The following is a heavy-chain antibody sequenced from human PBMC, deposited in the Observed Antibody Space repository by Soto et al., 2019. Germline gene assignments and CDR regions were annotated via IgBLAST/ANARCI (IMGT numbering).Heavy chain of an antibody. V-gene: IGHV3-11*06. Sequence: HVQMVESGGDLVKPGGSLRLSCAVSGFTFSDYYMSWFRQAPEQGLEWIAYISGRGNYTNYADSVRGRFTISRDNIKNSLFRQMNSLRDENTAIYYCARDGGEILAAAIGGGYGMDVWGQGTTVIVSS. D-gene: IGHD2-21*01. CDR1: GFTFSDYY. J-gene: IGHJ6*02. CDR2: ISGRGNYT. CDR3: ARDGGEILAAAIGGGYGMDV.